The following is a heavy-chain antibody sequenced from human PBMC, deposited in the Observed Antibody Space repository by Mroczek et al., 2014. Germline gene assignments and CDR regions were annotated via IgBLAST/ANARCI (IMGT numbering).Heavy chain of an antibody. CDR3: ARGRYCSGGSCRMTQSYFDY. J-gene: IGHJ4*02. D-gene: IGHD2-15*01. CDR1: GSFSGYY. Sequence: QVQLQQWGGRTVEAFGDPVPHLRCLCGSFSGYYWSWIRQPPRKGLEWIGEINHSGSTNYNPSLKSRVTISVDTSKNQFSLKLSSVTAADTAVYYCARGRYCSGGSCRMTQSYFDYWGQGTLVTVSS. CDR2: INHSGST. V-gene: IGHV4-34*01.